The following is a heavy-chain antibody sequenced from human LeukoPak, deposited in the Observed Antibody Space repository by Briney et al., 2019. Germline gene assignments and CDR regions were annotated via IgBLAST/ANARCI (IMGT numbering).Heavy chain of an antibody. D-gene: IGHD5-12*01. CDR3: ARQYIVATSGHFDY. CDR2: IYYSGST. J-gene: IGHJ4*02. V-gene: IGHV4-59*08. Sequence: SETLSLTCTVSGGSISSYYWSWIRQPPGKGLEWIGYIYYSGSTNYNPSFKSRVTISVDTSKNQFSLKLSSVTAAGTAVYYCARQYIVATSGHFDYWGQGTLVTVSS. CDR1: GGSISSYY.